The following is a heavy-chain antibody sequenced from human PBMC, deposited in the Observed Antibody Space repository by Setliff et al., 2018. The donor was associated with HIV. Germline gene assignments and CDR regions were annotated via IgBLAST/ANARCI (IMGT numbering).Heavy chain of an antibody. V-gene: IGHV4-4*07. CDR1: GGSLSNYY. CDR3: ALTGHRLLRGYMDV. Sequence: SETLSLTCTVSGGSLSNYYWGWLRQPAGKTLEWIGRINPNGRTDYNPSLKSRVTMSLDTAKNQFSLKLKSVTAADTAVYYCALTGHRLLRGYMDVWGKGTTVTVSS. J-gene: IGHJ6*03. CDR2: INPNGRT. D-gene: IGHD2-15*01.